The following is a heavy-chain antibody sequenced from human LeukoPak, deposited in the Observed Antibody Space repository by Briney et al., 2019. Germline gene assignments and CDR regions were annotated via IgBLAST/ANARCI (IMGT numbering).Heavy chain of an antibody. D-gene: IGHD2/OR15-2a*01. J-gene: IGHJ4*02. CDR1: GFTFSDYG. Sequence: GGSLRLSCAASGFTFSDYGMHWVRQAPGKGLVRVSHINHDGTLRNYADSVKGRFTISRDFAKNTLYLQMNTLGAEDTAVYCCVRDVFSLGDSWGQGTLVTVSS. CDR2: INHDGTLR. V-gene: IGHV3-74*01. CDR3: VRDVFSLGDS.